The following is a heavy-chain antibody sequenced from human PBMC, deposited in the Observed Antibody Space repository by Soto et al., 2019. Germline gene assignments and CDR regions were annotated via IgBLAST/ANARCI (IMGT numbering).Heavy chain of an antibody. D-gene: IGHD3-22*01. CDR3: AKGHLDYYDSSGYYYSYYYYYGMDV. J-gene: IGHJ6*02. Sequence: GGSLRLSCAASGFTFSSYGMHWVRQAPGKGLEWVAVISYDGSNKYYADSVKGRFTISRDNSKNTLYLQMNSLRAEDTAVYYCAKGHLDYYDSSGYYYSYYYYYGMDVWGQGTTVTVSS. V-gene: IGHV3-30*18. CDR2: ISYDGSNK. CDR1: GFTFSSYG.